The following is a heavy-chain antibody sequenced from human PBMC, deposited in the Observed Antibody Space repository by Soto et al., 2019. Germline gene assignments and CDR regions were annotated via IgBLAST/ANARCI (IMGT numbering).Heavy chain of an antibody. CDR1: GFTISNNY. D-gene: IGHD5-12*01. J-gene: IGHJ6*02. CDR2: IYSIGPT. V-gene: IGHV3-66*01. CDR3: ARVIYGGWSTIKDYYYYAMDV. Sequence: GGSLRLSCAASGFTISNNYMNWVRQAPGKGLEWVSVIYSIGPTYYADSVKGRFTISRDNAKNSLYLQMNSLRDEDTGVYYCARVIYGGWSTIKDYYYYAMDVWGQGTTVTVSS.